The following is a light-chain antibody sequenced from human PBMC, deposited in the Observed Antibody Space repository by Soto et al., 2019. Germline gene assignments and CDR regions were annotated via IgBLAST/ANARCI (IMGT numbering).Light chain of an antibody. CDR2: EVS. CDR1: SSDVGGYNF. J-gene: IGLJ2*01. V-gene: IGLV2-8*01. CDR3: SSYAGRNNYVV. Sequence: QSVLTQPPSASGSPGQSVTISCTGTSSDVGGYNFVSWYQQHPGKGPKLMIYEVSKRPSGVPDRFSGSKSGNTASLTVSGLQAEDEADYYCSSYAGRNNYVVFGGGTKLTVL.